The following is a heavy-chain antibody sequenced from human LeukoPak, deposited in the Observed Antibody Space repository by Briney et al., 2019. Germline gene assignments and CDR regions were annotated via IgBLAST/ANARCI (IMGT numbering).Heavy chain of an antibody. CDR3: AGGYIYGSTYYYMDV. CDR2: IYYSGST. J-gene: IGHJ6*03. CDR1: GGSISSYY. Sequence: SETLTLTCTVSGGSISSYYWSWIRQPPGKGLEWIGYIYYSGSTNYNPSLKSRVTISVDTSKNQFSLKLSSVTAADTAVYYCAGGYIYGSTYYYMDVWGKGTTVTISS. D-gene: IGHD5-18*01. V-gene: IGHV4-59*01.